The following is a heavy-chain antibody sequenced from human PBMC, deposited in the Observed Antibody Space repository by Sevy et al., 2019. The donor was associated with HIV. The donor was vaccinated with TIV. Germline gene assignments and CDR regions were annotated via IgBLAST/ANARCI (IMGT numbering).Heavy chain of an antibody. D-gene: IGHD3-22*01. J-gene: IGHJ4*02. CDR1: GFTFISYA. CDR3: ARDLAYDSSGSFDY. V-gene: IGHV3-30-3*01. CDR2: ISYDGSNK. Sequence: GGSLRLSCAASGFTFISYAMHWVRQAPGKGLEWVEVISYDGSNKYYADSVKGRFTISRDNSKNTLYLQMNSLRAEDTAVYYCARDLAYDSSGSFDYWGQGTLVTVSS.